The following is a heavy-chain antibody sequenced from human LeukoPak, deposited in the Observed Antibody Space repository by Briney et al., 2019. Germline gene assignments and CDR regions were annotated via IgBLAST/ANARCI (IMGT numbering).Heavy chain of an antibody. CDR1: GYTFTNFG. CDR2: ISGNDDNP. D-gene: IGHD2-2*01. CDR3: ARDGTSTDDY. J-gene: IGHJ4*02. Sequence: ASVNLSCTTSGYTFTNFGINWVRQAPGQGLEWMGWISGNDDNPNYGQKFQGRFTVTTDSSTSTASMELRNLSFDDTAVYYCARDGTSTDDYWGQGTLVTVSS. V-gene: IGHV1-18*01.